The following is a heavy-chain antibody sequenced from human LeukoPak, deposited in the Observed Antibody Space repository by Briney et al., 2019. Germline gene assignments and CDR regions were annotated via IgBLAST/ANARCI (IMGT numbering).Heavy chain of an antibody. CDR2: IYYSGST. V-gene: IGHV4-39*07. CDR1: GGSISSSSYY. CDR3: AREGPYCSSTSCYLPYAYYYYYMDV. J-gene: IGHJ6*03. D-gene: IGHD2-2*01. Sequence: PSETLSLTCTVSGGSISSSSYYWGWIRQPPGKGLEWIGSIYYSGSTYYNPSLKSRVTISVDTSKNQFSLKLSSVTAADTAVYYCAREGPYCSSTSCYLPYAYYYYYMDVWGKGTTVTISS.